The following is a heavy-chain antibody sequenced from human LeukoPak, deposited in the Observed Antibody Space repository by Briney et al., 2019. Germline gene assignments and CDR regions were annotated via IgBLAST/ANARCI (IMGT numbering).Heavy chain of an antibody. CDR3: ARDRRYGSGSYYYYYGMDV. CDR2: INHSGST. D-gene: IGHD3-10*01. V-gene: IGHV4-34*01. Sequence: PSETLSLTCAVYGGSFSGYYWSWIRQPPGKGLEWIGEINHSGSTNYNPSLKSRVTISVDTSKNQFSLKLSSVTAADTAVYYCARDRRYGSGSYYYYYGMDVWGQGTTVTVS. CDR1: GGSFSGYY. J-gene: IGHJ6*02.